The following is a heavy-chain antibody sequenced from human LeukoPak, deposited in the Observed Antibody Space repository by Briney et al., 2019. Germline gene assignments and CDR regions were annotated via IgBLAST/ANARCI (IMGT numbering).Heavy chain of an antibody. CDR2: TQHDGDDK. V-gene: IGHV3-30*02. CDR1: GFILSSYA. D-gene: IGHD1-1*01. CDR3: AKVLPGPFHY. J-gene: IGHJ4*02. Sequence: GGSLRLSCAASGFILSSYAMPWVRQAPGKGLEWVAFTQHDGDDKYYADSVKGRFTISGDNSKNTLYLQMNSLRADDTAVYYCAKVLPGPFHYWGQGTLVTVSS.